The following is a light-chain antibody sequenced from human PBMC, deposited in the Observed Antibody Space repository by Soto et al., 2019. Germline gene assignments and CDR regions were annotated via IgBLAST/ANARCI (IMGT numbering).Light chain of an antibody. V-gene: IGKV1-12*01. CDR2: AAS. Sequence: DIQMTPSPSTLSASVGDSVTITCRASQSITSWLAWYQQKPGKAPKLLIYAASSLQSGVPSRFSGSGSGTDFTLTISSLQPEDFATYYCQQANSFPPAFGQGTRLEIK. J-gene: IGKJ5*01. CDR1: QSITSW. CDR3: QQANSFPPA.